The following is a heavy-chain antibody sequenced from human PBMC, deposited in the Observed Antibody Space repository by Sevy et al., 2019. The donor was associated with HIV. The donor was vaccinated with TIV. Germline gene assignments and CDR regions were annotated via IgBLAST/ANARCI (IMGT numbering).Heavy chain of an antibody. Sequence: ASVNVSCKISGNTLTGLSMHWVRQAPGKGLEWMVGFDPEDDEIIYSQKFQGRVTLTADTSTDTAFMELSNLRSEDTAVYYCASSRDYYESHDPNFNYWGQGILVTVSS. J-gene: IGHJ4*02. V-gene: IGHV1-24*01. CDR2: FDPEDDEI. D-gene: IGHD3-22*01. CDR1: GNTLTGLS. CDR3: ASSRDYYESHDPNFNY.